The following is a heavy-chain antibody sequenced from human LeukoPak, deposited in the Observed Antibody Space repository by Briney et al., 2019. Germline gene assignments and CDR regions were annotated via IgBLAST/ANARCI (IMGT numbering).Heavy chain of an antibody. CDR3: ARDWGVRFGELSSYMDV. V-gene: IGHV3-20*04. D-gene: IGHD3-10*01. CDR2: ITWRGGST. J-gene: IGHJ6*03. CDR1: GYKFDDYG. Sequence: GGSLRLSCAASGYKFDDYGMSWVRQVPGKGLEWVSGITWRGGSTAYADSVKGRFTISRDNAKNSLYLQMNSLRAEDTAVYYCARDWGVRFGELSSYMDVWGKGTTVTISS.